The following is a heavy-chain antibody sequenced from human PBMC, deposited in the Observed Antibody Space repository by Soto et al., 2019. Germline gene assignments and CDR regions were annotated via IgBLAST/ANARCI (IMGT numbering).Heavy chain of an antibody. V-gene: IGHV3-21*01. J-gene: IGHJ5*02. Sequence: GGSLRLSCAASGFTFSSYSMNWVRQAPGKGLEWVSSISSSSSYIYYADSVKGRFTISRDNAKNSLYLQMNSLRAEDTAVYYCARDKLWFGELSWFDPWGQGTLVTVSS. D-gene: IGHD3-10*01. CDR3: ARDKLWFGELSWFDP. CDR1: GFTFSSYS. CDR2: ISSSSSYI.